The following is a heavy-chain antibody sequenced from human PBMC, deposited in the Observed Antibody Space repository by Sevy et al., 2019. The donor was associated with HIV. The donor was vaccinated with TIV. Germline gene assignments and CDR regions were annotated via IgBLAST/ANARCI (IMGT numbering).Heavy chain of an antibody. J-gene: IGHJ6*02. CDR2: ISSSSSYT. V-gene: IGHV3-11*06. CDR1: GFTFSDYY. D-gene: IGHD1-26*01. Sequence: GGSLRLSCAASGFTFSDYYMSWIRQAPGKGLEWVSYISSSSSYTNYADSVKGRFTISRDNAKNSLYLQMNRLRAEDTAVYYWARDLWEKAYYYGMDVWGQGTTVTVSS. CDR3: ARDLWEKAYYYGMDV.